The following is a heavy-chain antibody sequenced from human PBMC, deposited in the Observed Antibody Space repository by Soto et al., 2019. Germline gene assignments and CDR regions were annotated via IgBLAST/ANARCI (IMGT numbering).Heavy chain of an antibody. CDR1: CYSLTSYG. CDR2: ISAYNGNT. Sequence: VSCTKSCYSLTSYGLSWVRQAPGQGLEWMGWISAYNGNTNYAQKLQGRVTMTTDTSTSTAYMELRSRRKDDPALYSWGRGSAGRGSDFEYGG. V-gene: IGHV1-18*01. J-gene: IGHJ4*01. D-gene: IGHD6-13*01. CDR3: GRGSAGRGSDFEY.